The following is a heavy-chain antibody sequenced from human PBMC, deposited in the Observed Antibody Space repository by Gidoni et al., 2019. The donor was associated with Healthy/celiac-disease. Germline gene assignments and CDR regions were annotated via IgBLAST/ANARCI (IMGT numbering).Heavy chain of an antibody. V-gene: IGHV4-39*07. CDR3: ALYSSSWDYFDY. CDR1: GGPISSSSYY. D-gene: IGHD6-13*01. J-gene: IGHJ4*02. Sequence: QLQLQESGPGLVKPPETRSLTCTVSGGPISSSSYYWGWIRQPPGKGLEWIGSIYYSGSTYYTPSLKSRVTISVDTSKNQFSLKLSSVTAADTAVYYCALYSSSWDYFDYWGQGTLVTVSS. CDR2: IYYSGST.